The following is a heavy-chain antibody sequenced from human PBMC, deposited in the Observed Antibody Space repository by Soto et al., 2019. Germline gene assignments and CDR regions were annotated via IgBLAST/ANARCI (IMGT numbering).Heavy chain of an antibody. V-gene: IGHV4-61*01. CDR3: ARVGYKGVGRVPRGHGMDV. Sequence: SETLSLTCTVSGGSVSSGSYYWSWIRQPPGKGLECVGYIYYSGSTNYNPSLKSRVTISVDTSKNQFSLKLSSVTAADTAVYYCARVGYKGVGRVPRGHGMDVWGQGTKVTVSS. CDR2: IYYSGST. J-gene: IGHJ6*02. D-gene: IGHD5-12*01. CDR1: GGSVSSGSYY.